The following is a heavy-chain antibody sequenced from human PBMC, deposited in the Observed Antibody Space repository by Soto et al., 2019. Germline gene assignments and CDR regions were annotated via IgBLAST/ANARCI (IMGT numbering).Heavy chain of an antibody. J-gene: IGHJ6*02. CDR3: ARGGSSWYPLGMDV. CDR2: IYYSGST. Sequence: KPSETLSLTCTVSGGSISSYYWSWIRQPAGKGLEWIGRIYYSGSTNYNPSLKSRVTISVDTSKNQFSLKLSSVTAADTAVYYCARGGSSWYPLGMDVWGQGTTVTVSS. V-gene: IGHV4-4*07. CDR1: GGSISSYY. D-gene: IGHD6-13*01.